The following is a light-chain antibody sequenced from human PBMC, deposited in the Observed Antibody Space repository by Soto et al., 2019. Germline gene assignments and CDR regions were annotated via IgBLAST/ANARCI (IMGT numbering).Light chain of an antibody. V-gene: IGKV3D-15*01. Sequence: EIVMTQSPATLSVSPGEGATVSCRASQSVSSHLAWYQHKPGQAPRLLFYGASSRATGIPDRFSGSGSGTDFTLTISRLEPEDFAVYYCHQRQSWPRTFGQGTKVDIK. CDR2: GAS. CDR3: HQRQSWPRT. CDR1: QSVSSH. J-gene: IGKJ1*01.